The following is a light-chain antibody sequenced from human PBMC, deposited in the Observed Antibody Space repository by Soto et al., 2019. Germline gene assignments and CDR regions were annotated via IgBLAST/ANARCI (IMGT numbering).Light chain of an antibody. CDR3: QQYDNWPIT. V-gene: IGKV3-15*01. CDR1: ESVSTN. Sequence: EIMMTQSPATLSVSPWERATLSCSASESVSTNLACYQQKPGQAPRLLIYGASTGATFIPGRFSGSGSGTEFTLTISSLQSEDFAVYYCQQYDNWPITFGGGTRLEI. CDR2: GAS. J-gene: IGKJ5*01.